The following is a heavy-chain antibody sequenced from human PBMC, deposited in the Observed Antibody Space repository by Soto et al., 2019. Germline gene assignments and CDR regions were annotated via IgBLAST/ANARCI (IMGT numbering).Heavy chain of an antibody. Sequence: QVQLVESGGGVVQPGRSLRLSCAASGFTFSSYGMHWVRQAPGKGLEWVAVLWYDGSNKYYADSVKGRFTISRDNSKNTLYLQMNSLRAEDTAVYYCARGYGWFDPCGQGTLVTVSS. D-gene: IGHD6-13*01. V-gene: IGHV3-33*01. CDR1: GFTFSSYG. J-gene: IGHJ5*02. CDR2: LWYDGSNK. CDR3: ARGYGWFDP.